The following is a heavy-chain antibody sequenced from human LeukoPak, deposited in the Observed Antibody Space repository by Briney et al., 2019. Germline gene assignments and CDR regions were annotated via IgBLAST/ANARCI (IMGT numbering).Heavy chain of an antibody. CDR1: GGSISSYY. D-gene: IGHD1-1*01. CDR2: IYYSGST. CDR3: ARESGGVDY. J-gene: IGHJ4*02. Sequence: PSETLSLTCTVSGGSISSYYWSWILQPPGKGLEWIGYIYYSGSTNYNPSLKSRVTISVDTSKSQFSLKLSSVTAADTAVYYCARESGGVDYWGQGTLVTVSS. V-gene: IGHV4-59*01.